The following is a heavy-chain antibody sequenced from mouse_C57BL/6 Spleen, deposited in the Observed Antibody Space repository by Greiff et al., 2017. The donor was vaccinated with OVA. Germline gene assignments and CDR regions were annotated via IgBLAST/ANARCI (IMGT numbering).Heavy chain of an antibody. CDR1: GFNIKDYY. CDR3: ARITTVVAHYWYFDV. Sequence: EVKLVESGAELVKPGASVKLSCTASGFNIKDYYMHWVKQRTEQGLEWIGRIDPEDGETKYAPKFQGKATITADTSSNTAYLQLSSLTSEDTAVYYCARITTVVAHYWYFDVWGTGTTVTVSS. V-gene: IGHV14-2*01. CDR2: IDPEDGET. D-gene: IGHD1-1*01. J-gene: IGHJ1*03.